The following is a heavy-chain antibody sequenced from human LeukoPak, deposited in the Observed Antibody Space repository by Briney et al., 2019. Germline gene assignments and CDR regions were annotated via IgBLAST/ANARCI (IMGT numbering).Heavy chain of an antibody. CDR1: GGTFISYA. CDR2: IIPIFGTA. CDR3: ASGALRQLGGDYFDY. Sequence: SVKVSCKASGGTFISYAISWVRQAPGQGLEWMGGIIPIFGTANYAQKFQGRVTITTDESTSTAYMGLSSLRSEDTAVYYCASGALRQLGGDYFDYWGQGTLVTVSS. V-gene: IGHV1-69*05. D-gene: IGHD6-13*01. J-gene: IGHJ4*02.